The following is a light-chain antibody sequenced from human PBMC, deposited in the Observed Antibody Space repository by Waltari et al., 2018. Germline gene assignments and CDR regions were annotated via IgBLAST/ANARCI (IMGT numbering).Light chain of an antibody. CDR2: EVS. CDR3: SSYTTSSAPGV. V-gene: IGLV2-14*01. Sequence: QSALTQPASVSGSPGQSLTISCPGTASAVGPYDFVSWYQQHPGKAPHLIIYEVSNRPSGISNRFSASKSGNTASLTISGLQAEDEADYYCSSYTTSSAPGVFGTGTRVTVL. J-gene: IGLJ1*01. CDR1: ASAVGPYDF.